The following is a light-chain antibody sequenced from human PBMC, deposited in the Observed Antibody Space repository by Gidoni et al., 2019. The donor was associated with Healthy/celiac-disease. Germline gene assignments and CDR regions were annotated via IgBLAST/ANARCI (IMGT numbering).Light chain of an antibody. CDR1: QSVSSN. V-gene: IGKV3-15*01. CDR2: GAA. J-gene: IGKJ5*01. CDR3: QQYNNWPPTT. Sequence: EIVMTQSPATLSVSPGERATLSCRASQSVSSNLAWYQQKPGQAPRLLIYGAATRATGIPARFSRSGSVTEFTLTISSLQSEDFAVYYCQQYNNWPPTTFXXXTRLEIK.